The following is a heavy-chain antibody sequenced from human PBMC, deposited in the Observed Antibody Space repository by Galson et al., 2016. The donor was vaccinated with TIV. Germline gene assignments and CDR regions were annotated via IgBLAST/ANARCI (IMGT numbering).Heavy chain of an antibody. CDR3: ARDRVGGLDV. CDR1: GFTFSSFW. CDR2: IKQDGSEK. V-gene: IGHV3-7*03. J-gene: IGHJ6*02. D-gene: IGHD3-16*01. Sequence: SLRLSCAASGFTFSSFWMSWVRQAPGKGLEWVANIKQDGSEKNYVDSVKGRFIISRDNAKNSLYLQTNSLRAEDTAMYYCARDRVGGLDVWGQGTTVTVSS.